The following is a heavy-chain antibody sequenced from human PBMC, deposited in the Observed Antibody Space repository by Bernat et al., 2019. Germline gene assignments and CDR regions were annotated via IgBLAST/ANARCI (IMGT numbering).Heavy chain of an antibody. Sequence: QVQLVESGGGVVQPGRSLRLSCAASGFTFSSYAMHWVRQAPGKGLEWVAVISFDGNNKYYADSVKGRFTISRDNSKSTLYLQMNSLRAEDTAVYYCAKDMYSDNGNSFDYWGQGTLVTVSS. CDR2: ISFDGNNK. D-gene: IGHD1-26*01. CDR1: GFTFSSYA. J-gene: IGHJ4*02. V-gene: IGHV3-30-3*01. CDR3: AKDMYSDNGNSFDY.